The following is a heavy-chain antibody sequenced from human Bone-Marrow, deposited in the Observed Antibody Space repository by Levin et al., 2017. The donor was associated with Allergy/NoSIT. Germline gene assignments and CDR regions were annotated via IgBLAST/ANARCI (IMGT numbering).Heavy chain of an antibody. CDR3: ARGEIEVTPSILGVLAS. Sequence: QTGGSLRLSCAASGFTFSGHAMHWVRQAPGKGLEWVAVILYDGSAQYYADSVKGRFTISRDNSRDTLYLQLNSLKADDTAVYYCARGEIEVTPSILGVLASWGQGTLVDVSS. D-gene: IGHD2/OR15-2a*01. V-gene: IGHV3-30-3*01. CDR2: ILYDGSAQ. CDR1: GFTFSGHA. J-gene: IGHJ5*02.